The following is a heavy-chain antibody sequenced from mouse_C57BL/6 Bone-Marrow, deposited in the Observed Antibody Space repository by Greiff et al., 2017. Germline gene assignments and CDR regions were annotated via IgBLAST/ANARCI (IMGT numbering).Heavy chain of an antibody. D-gene: IGHD4-1*01. CDR2: IDPETGGT. CDR3: TKDWERTSYFDY. Sequence: VQLQQSGAELVRPGASVTLSCKASGYTFTDYEMHWVKQTPVHGLEWIGAIDPETGGTAYNQKFKGKAILTADKSSSTAYMELRSLTSEDSAVYYCTKDWERTSYFDYWGQGTTLTVSS. J-gene: IGHJ2*01. V-gene: IGHV1-15*01. CDR1: GYTFTDYE.